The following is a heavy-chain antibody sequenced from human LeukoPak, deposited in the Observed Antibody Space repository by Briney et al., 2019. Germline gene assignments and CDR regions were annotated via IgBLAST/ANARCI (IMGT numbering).Heavy chain of an antibody. J-gene: IGHJ4*02. CDR1: GFSFSSYW. CDR3: ARDFRFLDDY. Sequence: PGGSLRLSCAASGFSFSSYWMTWVRQAPGKGLEWVANIKQDGTEKYSVDSVKGRFTISRDNAKNSLYLQMNSVRAEDTAVYYCARDFRFLDDYWGQGTLVSVSS. CDR2: IKQDGTEK. V-gene: IGHV3-7*01. D-gene: IGHD3-3*01.